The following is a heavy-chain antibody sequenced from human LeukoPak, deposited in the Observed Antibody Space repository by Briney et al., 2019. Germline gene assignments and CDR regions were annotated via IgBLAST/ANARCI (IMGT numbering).Heavy chain of an antibody. V-gene: IGHV1-2*02. D-gene: IGHD1-26*01. CDR1: GYTFTGYY. J-gene: IGHJ3*02. CDR3: ARGNSGSYYGYAFDI. CDR2: INPNSGGT. Sequence: ASVKVSCKASGYTFTGYYMHWVRQAPGQGLEWMGWINPNSGGTNYAQKFQGRVTMTRDTSISTAYMELSRLRPDDTAVYYCARGNSGSYYGYAFDIWGQGTMVTVSS.